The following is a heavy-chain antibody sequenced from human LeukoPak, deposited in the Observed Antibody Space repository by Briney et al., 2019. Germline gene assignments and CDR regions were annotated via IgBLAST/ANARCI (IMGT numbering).Heavy chain of an antibody. V-gene: IGHV1-69*04. Sequence: SVKVSCKASGGTFSSYAISWVRQAPGRGLEWMGRIIPILGIANYAQKFQGRVTITADKSTSTAYMELSSLRSEDTAVYHCASTLSTVKMRDWGQGTLVTVSS. CDR1: GGTFSSYA. D-gene: IGHD2/OR15-2a*01. CDR3: ASTLSTVKMRD. CDR2: IIPILGIA. J-gene: IGHJ4*02.